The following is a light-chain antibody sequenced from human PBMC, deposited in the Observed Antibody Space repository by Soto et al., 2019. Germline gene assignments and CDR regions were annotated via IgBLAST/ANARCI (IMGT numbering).Light chain of an antibody. V-gene: IGKV3-20*01. CDR1: QRVSSNY. Sequence: VLTQSPGTLSLSPGERATLSCRASQRVSSNYLAWYQQKPGQAPRLLISGASSRAAGIPDRFSGSGSETDFTLTISRLEPDDFAMYHCQQYGDSPQTFSQGNKVDIK. CDR2: GAS. CDR3: QQYGDSPQT. J-gene: IGKJ1*01.